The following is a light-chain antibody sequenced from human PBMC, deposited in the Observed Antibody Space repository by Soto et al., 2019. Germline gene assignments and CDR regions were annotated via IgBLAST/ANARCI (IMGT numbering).Light chain of an antibody. CDR2: AAS. CDR1: QDIRNY. J-gene: IGKJ4*01. V-gene: IGKV1-17*03. CDR3: QQYYSFPT. Sequence: DIQMTQSPSVMSASVGDRVTISCRASQDIRNYLAWFQQKPGKAPKRLIYAASTLQSGVPSRFSGSGSGTDFTLTISCLQSEDFATYYCQQYYSFPTFGGGTKVDI.